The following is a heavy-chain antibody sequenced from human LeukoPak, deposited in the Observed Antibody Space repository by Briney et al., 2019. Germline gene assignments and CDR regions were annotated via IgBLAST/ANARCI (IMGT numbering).Heavy chain of an antibody. Sequence: ASVKVSCKAFGYTFSSYYMHWVRQAPGQGPEWMGIINPSGGSTSYAQKFQGRVTMTRDTSTSTVYMELTSLRSEDTAVYYCARVGLDTFGGVIVESWGQGTLVTVSS. CDR3: ARVGLDTFGGVIVES. J-gene: IGHJ4*02. CDR1: GYTFSSYY. CDR2: INPSGGST. D-gene: IGHD3-16*02. V-gene: IGHV1-46*01.